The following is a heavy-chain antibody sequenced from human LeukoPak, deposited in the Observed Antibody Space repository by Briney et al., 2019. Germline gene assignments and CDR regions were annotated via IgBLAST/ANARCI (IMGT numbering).Heavy chain of an antibody. J-gene: IGHJ4*02. Sequence: GGSLRLSCAASGFKFSSYSMKSARQAPGKGLEWVSFISSSSSYIYYADSLKGRFTISRDNAKNSLYLQMNSLRAEDTAVYYCARGTMFPYYFDYWGQGTLVTVSS. CDR2: ISSSSSYI. CDR1: GFKFSSYS. CDR3: ARGTMFPYYFDY. V-gene: IGHV3-21*01. D-gene: IGHD3-10*02.